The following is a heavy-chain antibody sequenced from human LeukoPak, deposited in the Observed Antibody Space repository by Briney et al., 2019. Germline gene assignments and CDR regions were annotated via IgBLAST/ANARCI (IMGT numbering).Heavy chain of an antibody. Sequence: SETLSLTCAVSGGSISSYYWSWIRQPPGMGLEWIGYIHDSGSTNSNPSLKSRVTISADTSKSQFSLKLSSVTAADTAVYYCARERPDTAMEYYYYGMDVWGQGTTVTVSS. D-gene: IGHD5-18*01. CDR2: IHDSGST. V-gene: IGHV4-59*12. CDR3: ARERPDTAMEYYYYGMDV. J-gene: IGHJ6*02. CDR1: GGSISSYY.